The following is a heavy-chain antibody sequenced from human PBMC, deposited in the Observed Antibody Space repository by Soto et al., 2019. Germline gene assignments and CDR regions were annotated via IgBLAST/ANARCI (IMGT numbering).Heavy chain of an antibody. CDR1: GGTFSSYT. J-gene: IGHJ2*01. CDR2: IIPILGIA. D-gene: IGHD2-21*02. CDR3: AIPLRDRDDGGNSDWYFDL. Sequence: QVQLVQSGAEVKKPGSSVKVSCKASGGTFSSYTISWVRQAPGQGLEWMGRIIPILGIANYAQKFQGRVTITADKSPSTAYMELSSLRSEDTAVYYCAIPLRDRDDGGNSDWYFDLWGRGTLVTVSS. V-gene: IGHV1-69*02.